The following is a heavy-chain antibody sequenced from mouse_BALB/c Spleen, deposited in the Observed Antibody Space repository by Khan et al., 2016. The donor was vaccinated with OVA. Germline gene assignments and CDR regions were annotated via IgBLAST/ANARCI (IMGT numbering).Heavy chain of an antibody. J-gene: IGHJ2*01. CDR1: GYPFTDYI. CDR3: ARFETTVADY. Sequence: QVQLKQSGPELVKPGASVKMSCKASGYPFTDYIISWVKQRTGPGLEWICEIYPGSGTTHYNEKFKGKATLTAATSSNTAYMQLNSLTSEDSAIYCCARFETTVADYWGQGTTLTVSS. D-gene: IGHD1-1*01. CDR2: IYPGSGTT. V-gene: IGHV1-77*01.